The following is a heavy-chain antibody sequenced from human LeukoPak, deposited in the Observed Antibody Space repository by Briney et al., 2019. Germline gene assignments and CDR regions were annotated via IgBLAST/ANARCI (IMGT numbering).Heavy chain of an antibody. V-gene: IGHV3-48*02. D-gene: IGHD3-22*01. CDR1: GFIFSTYS. CDR3: ARDAYYSDSSGYHFDY. CDR2: ITSSSSTI. Sequence: TGGSLRLSCAASGFIFSTYSMNWVRQAPGKGLEWVSYITSSSSTIFYADSVKGRFTISRDNAKNSLYLEMNSLRDEGTAVYYCARDAYYSDSSGYHFDYWGQGTLVTVSS. J-gene: IGHJ4*02.